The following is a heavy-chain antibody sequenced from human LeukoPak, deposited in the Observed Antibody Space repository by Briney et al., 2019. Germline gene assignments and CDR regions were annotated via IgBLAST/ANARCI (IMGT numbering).Heavy chain of an antibody. CDR1: GYSFTSYW. J-gene: IGHJ6*03. D-gene: IGHD6-6*01. CDR3: ASSSSSVFYYMDV. CDR2: IYPGDSDT. V-gene: IGHV5-51*01. Sequence: GESLKISCKGSGYSFTSYWIGWVRQMPGKGLEWMGIIYPGDSDTRYSPSFQGQVTISADKSISTAYLQWSSLKASDTAMYYCASSSSSVFYYMDVWGKGTTVTVSS.